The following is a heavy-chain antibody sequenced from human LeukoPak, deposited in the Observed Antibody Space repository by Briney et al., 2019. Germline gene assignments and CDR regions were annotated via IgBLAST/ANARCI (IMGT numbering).Heavy chain of an antibody. CDR1: GFTVSNYY. Sequence: GGSLRLSCAASGFTVSNYYMSWVRQAPGKGLEWVSIIYSGGTTYYADSVKGRLTVSRDHYKNTLYLQMNSLRAEDTATYYCARDGGSFRRPFDYWGQGTLVTVSS. V-gene: IGHV3-53*01. CDR3: ARDGGSFRRPFDY. D-gene: IGHD1-26*01. J-gene: IGHJ4*02. CDR2: IYSGGTT.